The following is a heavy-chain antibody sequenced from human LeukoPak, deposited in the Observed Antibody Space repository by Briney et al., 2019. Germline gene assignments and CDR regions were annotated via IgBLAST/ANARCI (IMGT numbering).Heavy chain of an antibody. CDR1: GGSISSSSYY. J-gene: IGHJ4*02. CDR2: IYYSGST. CDR3: ARAKERTKVGATTIDY. D-gene: IGHD1-26*01. Sequence: SETLSLTCTVSGGSISSSSYYWGWIRQPPGKGLEWIGYIYYSGSTNYNPSLKSRVTISVDTSKNQFSLKLSSVTAADTAVYYCARAKERTKVGATTIDYWGQGTLVTVSS. V-gene: IGHV4-61*05.